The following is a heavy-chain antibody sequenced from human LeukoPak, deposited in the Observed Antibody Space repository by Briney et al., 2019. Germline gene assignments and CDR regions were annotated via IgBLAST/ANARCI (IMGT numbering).Heavy chain of an antibody. D-gene: IGHD2-2*02. CDR3: AKGSSWWVVPAAIQRVNWFDP. Sequence: PGGSLRLSCAASGFTFSSYWMHWVRQAPGKGLEWVSGISWNSGSIGYADSVKGRFTISRDNAKNSLYLQMNSLRAEDTALYYCAKGSSWWVVPAAIQRVNWFDPWGQGTLVTVSS. J-gene: IGHJ5*02. V-gene: IGHV3-9*01. CDR2: ISWNSGSI. CDR1: GFTFSSYW.